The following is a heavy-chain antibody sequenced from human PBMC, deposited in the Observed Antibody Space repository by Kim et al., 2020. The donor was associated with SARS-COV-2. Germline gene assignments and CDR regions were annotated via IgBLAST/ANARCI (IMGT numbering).Heavy chain of an antibody. J-gene: IGHJ4*02. V-gene: IGHV3-23*01. Sequence: GGSLRLSCAASGFTFNNYGMSWVRQAPGKGLEWVSTIGGGGATTYYADSVKGRFTISRDNSKNTLYLQMNSLRAEDTALYYCARGINTFDCWGQGPLVT. CDR2: IGGGGATT. CDR3: ARGINTFDC. D-gene: IGHD3-10*01. CDR1: GFTFNNYG.